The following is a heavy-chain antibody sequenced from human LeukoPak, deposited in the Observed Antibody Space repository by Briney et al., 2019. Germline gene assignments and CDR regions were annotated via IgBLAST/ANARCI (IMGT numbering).Heavy chain of an antibody. CDR3: ARVLGIAVARPQIFDY. J-gene: IGHJ4*02. Sequence: ASVKVSCKASGYTFTSYYMHWVRQAPGQGLEWMGIINPSGGSTSYAQKFQGRVTMTRDTSKNQFSLKLSSVTAADTAVYYCARVLGIAVARPQIFDYWGQGTLVTVSS. V-gene: IGHV1-46*01. CDR2: INPSGGST. CDR1: GYTFTSYY. D-gene: IGHD6-19*01.